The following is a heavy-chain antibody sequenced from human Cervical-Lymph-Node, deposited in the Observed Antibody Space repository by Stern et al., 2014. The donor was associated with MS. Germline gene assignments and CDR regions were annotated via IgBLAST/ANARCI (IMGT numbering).Heavy chain of an antibody. Sequence: QVQLQESGPGVVKPSETLSLTCTVSGVSISSSFYWAWIRQPPGKGLEWIATIHFSGRTYYNPSFKSRVTTSFDTSNNQFSLQVTSVTAADTAVYYCATPEMTTVESWYFNVWGRGTLVTVSS. D-gene: IGHD4-23*01. J-gene: IGHJ2*01. CDR2: IHFSGRT. CDR3: ATPEMTTVESWYFNV. CDR1: GVSISSSFY. V-gene: IGHV4-39*01.